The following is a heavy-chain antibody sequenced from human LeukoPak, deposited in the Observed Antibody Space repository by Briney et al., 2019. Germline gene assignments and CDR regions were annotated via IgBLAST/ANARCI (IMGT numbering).Heavy chain of an antibody. CDR3: ARDRTISDYYYGMDV. D-gene: IGHD1-7*01. CDR1: GFTFTTYT. J-gene: IGHJ6*02. CDR2: INAANGNT. V-gene: IGHV1-3*01. Sequence: ASVKVSCKTSGFTFTTYTMHWVRQAPGQRLEWMGWINAANGNTQYSQKFQGRVTITRDTSASTAYMELRSLRSDDTAVYYCARDRTISDYYYGMDVWGQGTTVTVSS.